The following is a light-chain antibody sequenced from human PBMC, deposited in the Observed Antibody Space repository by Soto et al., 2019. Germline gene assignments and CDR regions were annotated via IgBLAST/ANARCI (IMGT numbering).Light chain of an antibody. CDR2: KAS. CDR1: QSMNTW. CDR3: QHYNIYSEA. V-gene: IGKV1-5*03. J-gene: IGKJ1*01. Sequence: IQMTQSPSTLSASVGDRVIITCRATQSMNTWLAWFQQKPGQAPKLLIYKASTLKSGVPSRFSGSGSGTEFTLTISSLQPDDFATYYCQHYNIYSEAFGQGTKVDIK.